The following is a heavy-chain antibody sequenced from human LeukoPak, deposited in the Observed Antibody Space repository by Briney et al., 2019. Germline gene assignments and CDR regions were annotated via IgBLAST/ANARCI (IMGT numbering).Heavy chain of an antibody. CDR2: INHSGST. D-gene: IGHD2/OR15-2a*01. V-gene: IGHV4-34*01. CDR1: GGSFSGYY. Sequence: SETLSLTCAVYGGSFSGYYWSWIRQPPGKGLEWIGEINHSGSTNYNPSLKSRVTISVDTSKNQFSLKLSSVTAADTAVYYCARMNKNWFDPWGQGTLVTVSS. CDR3: ARMNKNWFDP. J-gene: IGHJ5*02.